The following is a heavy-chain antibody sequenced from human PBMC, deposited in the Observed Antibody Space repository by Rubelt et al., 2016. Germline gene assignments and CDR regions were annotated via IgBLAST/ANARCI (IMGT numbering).Heavy chain of an antibody. CDR3: ARFAIGGHSSGYLFDY. D-gene: IGHD3-22*01. CDR1: GGTFSSYA. V-gene: IGHV1-69*04. J-gene: IGHJ4*02. Sequence: QVQLVQSGAEVKKPGSSVKVSCKASGGTFSSYAISWVRQAPGQGLEWMGRIIPILGIANYAQKFQGRVTITADKSTRTAYMELGSLRSEDTAVYYCARFAIGGHSSGYLFDYWGQGTLVTVSS. CDR2: IIPILGIA.